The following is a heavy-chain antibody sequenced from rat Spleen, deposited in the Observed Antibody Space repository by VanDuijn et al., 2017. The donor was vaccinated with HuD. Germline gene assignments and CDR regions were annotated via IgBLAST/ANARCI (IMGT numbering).Heavy chain of an antibody. J-gene: IGHJ3*01. Sequence: QVQLKESGPGLVQPSQTLSLSCTVAGFSLTTYNVPWLRQPPGKGLEWMGVIWNTGATRYISALKSRLSIRKDTSKSQVFLKMNSLQTEDTATYYCARAHTTGIRDWLAYWGQGTLVTVSS. D-gene: IGHD1-9*01. V-gene: IGHV2-41*01. CDR3: ARAHTTGIRDWLAY. CDR1: GFSLTTYN. CDR2: IWNTGAT.